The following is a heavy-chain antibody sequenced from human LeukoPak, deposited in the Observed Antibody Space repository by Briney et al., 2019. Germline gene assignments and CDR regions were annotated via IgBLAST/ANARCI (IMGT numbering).Heavy chain of an antibody. D-gene: IGHD1-26*01. CDR1: GGSFSGYY. CDR2: IYYSGST. CDR3: ARTMSYGLLVDY. J-gene: IGHJ4*02. Sequence: KPSETLSLTCAVYGGSFSGYYWSWIRQPPGKGLEWIGYIYYSGSTNYNPSLKSRVTISVDTSKNQFSLKLSSVTAADTAVYYRARTMSYGLLVDYWGQGTLVTVSS. V-gene: IGHV4-59*01.